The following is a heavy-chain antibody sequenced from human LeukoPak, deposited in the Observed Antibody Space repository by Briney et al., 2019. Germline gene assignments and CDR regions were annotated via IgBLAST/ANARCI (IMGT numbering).Heavy chain of an antibody. J-gene: IGHJ5*02. Sequence: SETLSLTCAVYGGSFSSYYWSWIRQPAGKGLEWIGRIYTSGSTNYNPSLKSRVTMSVDTSKNQFSLKLSSVTAADTAVYYCARESVVVVPAAIQVGWFDPWGQGTLVTVSS. D-gene: IGHD2-2*01. CDR2: IYTSGST. CDR3: ARESVVVVPAAIQVGWFDP. V-gene: IGHV4-4*07. CDR1: GGSFSSYY.